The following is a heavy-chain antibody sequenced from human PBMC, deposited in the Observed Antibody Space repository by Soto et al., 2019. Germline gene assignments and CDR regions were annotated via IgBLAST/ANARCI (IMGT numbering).Heavy chain of an antibody. J-gene: IGHJ4*02. CDR2: INTGNGNT. CDR1: EYTFTTYA. Sequence: ASVKVSCKASEYTFTTYAMHWVRQAPGQRLEWMGWINTGNGNTKYSQKFQGRVTITRDTSASTAYMELSSLISEDTAVYYCARNAVGTYRFDYWGQGTLVTVSS. CDR3: ARNAVGTYRFDY. V-gene: IGHV1-3*04. D-gene: IGHD1-26*01.